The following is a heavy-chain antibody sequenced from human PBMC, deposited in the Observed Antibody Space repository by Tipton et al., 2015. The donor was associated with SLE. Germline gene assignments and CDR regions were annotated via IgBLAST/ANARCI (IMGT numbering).Heavy chain of an antibody. D-gene: IGHD3-22*01. CDR2: IDANGGNT. V-gene: IGHV3-64*02. CDR1: GFSFRNYA. J-gene: IGHJ4*02. CDR3: ARAGNYYDSSGYSPLDY. Sequence: GSLRLSCSASGFSFRNYAMHWVRQAPGKGLEYVSYIDANGGNTYYADSVKDRFTISRDNSKNTLYLQVGSLRPEDMAVYYCARAGNYYDSSGYSPLDYWGQGTLVTVSS.